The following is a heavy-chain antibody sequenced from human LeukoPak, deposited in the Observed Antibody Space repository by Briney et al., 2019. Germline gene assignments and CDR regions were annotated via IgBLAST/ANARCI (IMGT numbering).Heavy chain of an antibody. V-gene: IGHV4-61*02. J-gene: IGHJ4*02. CDR1: GGSISSSSYY. CDR3: ARVTYYYDSSGYHPYYFDY. CDR2: IYTSGTT. D-gene: IGHD3-22*01. Sequence: PSETLSLTCTVSGGSISSSSYYWSWIRQPAGKGLEWIGRIYTSGTTNYNPSLKSRVTISVDTSKNQFSLKLSSVTAADTAVYYCARVTYYYDSSGYHPYYFDYWGQGTLVTVSS.